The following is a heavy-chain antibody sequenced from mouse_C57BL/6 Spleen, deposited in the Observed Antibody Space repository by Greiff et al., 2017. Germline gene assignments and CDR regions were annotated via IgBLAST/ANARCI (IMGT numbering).Heavy chain of an antibody. CDR1: GYTFTSYW. Sequence: VQLVESGPELVRPGSSVKLSCKASGYTFTSYWMDWVKQRPGQGLEWIGNIYPSDSETHYNQKFKDKDTLTVDKSSSTAYMQLISLTSEDSAVYDCGRGPLSGYDVWYFDVWGTGTTVTVSS. J-gene: IGHJ1*03. V-gene: IGHV1-61*01. CDR3: GRGPLSGYDVWYFDV. CDR2: IYPSDSET. D-gene: IGHD2-2*01.